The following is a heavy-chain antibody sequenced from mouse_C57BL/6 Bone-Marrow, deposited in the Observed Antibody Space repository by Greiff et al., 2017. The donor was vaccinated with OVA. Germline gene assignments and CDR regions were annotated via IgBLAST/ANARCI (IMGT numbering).Heavy chain of an antibody. Sequence: QVQLQQSGAELARPGASVKLSCKASGYTFTSYGISWVKQRTGQGLEWIGEISPRSGNTYYNEKFKGKATLTADKSSSTAYMELRSLTSEDSAVYFCARIYYYGSSYGYFDYWGQGTTLTVSS. J-gene: IGHJ2*01. CDR1: GYTFTSYG. CDR3: ARIYYYGSSYGYFDY. D-gene: IGHD1-1*01. V-gene: IGHV1-81*01. CDR2: ISPRSGNT.